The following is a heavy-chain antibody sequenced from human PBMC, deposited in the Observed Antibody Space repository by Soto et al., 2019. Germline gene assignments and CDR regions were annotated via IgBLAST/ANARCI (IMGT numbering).Heavy chain of an antibody. V-gene: IGHV4-59*08. CDR2: IYYSGST. D-gene: IGHD4-17*01. CDR3: ARLSGDYVESAFDI. CDR1: GGSISSYY. Sequence: SSETLSLTCTVSGGSISSYYWSWIRQPPGKGLEWIGYIYYSGSTNYNPSLKSRVTISVDTSKNQFSLKLSSVTAADTAVYYCARLSGDYVESAFDIWGQGTMVTVS. J-gene: IGHJ3*02.